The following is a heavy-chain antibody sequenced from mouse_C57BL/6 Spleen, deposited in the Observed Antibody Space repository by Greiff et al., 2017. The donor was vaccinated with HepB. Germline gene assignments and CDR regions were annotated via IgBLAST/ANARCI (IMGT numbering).Heavy chain of an antibody. CDR1: GYTFTSYW. Sequence: QVQLQQSGAELVRPGSSVKLSCKASGYTFTSYWMHWVKQRPIQGLEWIGKIDPADSETHYNQKFKDKATLTVDKSSSTAYMQLSSLTSEDSAVYSCARGLGFDYWGQGTTLTVSS. J-gene: IGHJ2*01. D-gene: IGHD4-1*01. V-gene: IGHV1-52*01. CDR2: IDPADSET. CDR3: ARGLGFDY.